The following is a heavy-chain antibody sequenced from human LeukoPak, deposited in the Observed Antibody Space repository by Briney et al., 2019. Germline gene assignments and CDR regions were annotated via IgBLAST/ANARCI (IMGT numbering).Heavy chain of an antibody. Sequence: ASVKVSCKASGYTFTSYDINWVRQATGQGLEWMGWMNPNSGNTGYAQKFQGRVTMTRNTSISTAYMELSSLRSEDTAVYYCARGREFGERPYYYYYMDVWGKGTTVTISS. J-gene: IGHJ6*03. CDR1: GYTFTSYD. CDR3: ARGREFGERPYYYYYMDV. V-gene: IGHV1-8*01. CDR2: MNPNSGNT. D-gene: IGHD3-10*01.